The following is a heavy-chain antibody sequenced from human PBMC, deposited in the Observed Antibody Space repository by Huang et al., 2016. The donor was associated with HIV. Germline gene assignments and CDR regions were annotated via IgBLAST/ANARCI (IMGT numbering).Heavy chain of an antibody. J-gene: IGHJ6*03. V-gene: IGHV3-23*01. Sequence: EVQLLESGGGLVQAGGSQRLSCAASGFSFSDYARTWVRQAPGKGLEWVSAISGSGTTYYRDSVKGRFTISRDNSKNTLFLQTNSLRVEDTAVYYCAKIISNWPLYYMDVWGKGTTVTVSS. CDR3: AKIISNWPLYYMDV. D-gene: IGHD6-13*01. CDR2: ISGSGTT. CDR1: GFSFSDYA.